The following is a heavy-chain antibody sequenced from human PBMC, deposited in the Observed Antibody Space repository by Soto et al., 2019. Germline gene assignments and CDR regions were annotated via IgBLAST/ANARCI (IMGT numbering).Heavy chain of an antibody. CDR3: ARQGLIRFLEWLPTAYYYYGMDV. CDR1: GGSISSSSYY. Sequence: PSETLSLTCTVSGGSISSSSYYWGWIRQPPGKGLEWIGSIYYSGSTYYNPSLKSRVTISVDTSKNQFSLKLSSVTAADTAVYYCARQGLIRFLEWLPTAYYYYGMDVWGQGTTVTVYS. CDR2: IYYSGST. V-gene: IGHV4-39*01. J-gene: IGHJ6*02. D-gene: IGHD3-3*01.